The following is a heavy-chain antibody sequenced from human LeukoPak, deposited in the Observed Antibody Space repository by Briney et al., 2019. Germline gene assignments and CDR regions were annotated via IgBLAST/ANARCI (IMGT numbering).Heavy chain of an antibody. D-gene: IGHD5-12*01. CDR3: ASERGYDYYYYYMDV. V-gene: IGHV4-4*07. CDR2: IYTSGST. Sequence: SETLSLTCTVSGGSISSYYWSWIRQPAGKGLEWIGRIYTSGSTNYNPSLKSRVTISVDTSKNQFSLKLSSVTAADTAVYYCASERGYDYYYYYMDVWGKGTTVTISS. CDR1: GGSISSYY. J-gene: IGHJ6*03.